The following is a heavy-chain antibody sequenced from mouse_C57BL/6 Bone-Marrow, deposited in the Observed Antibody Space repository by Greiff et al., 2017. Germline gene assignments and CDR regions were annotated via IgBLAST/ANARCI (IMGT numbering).Heavy chain of an antibody. CDR3: AFRYFGSRGAMDY. D-gene: IGHD1-1*01. V-gene: IGHV14-3*01. CDR2: IDPANGNT. J-gene: IGHJ4*01. CDR1: GFNIKNTY. Sequence: EVQLQQSVAELVRPGASVKLSCTASGFNIKNTYMHWVKQRPEQGLEWIGRIDPANGNTKYAPKFQGKATITADTSSNTAYLQLSSLTSEDTAIXCCAFRYFGSRGAMDYWGQGTSVTVSS.